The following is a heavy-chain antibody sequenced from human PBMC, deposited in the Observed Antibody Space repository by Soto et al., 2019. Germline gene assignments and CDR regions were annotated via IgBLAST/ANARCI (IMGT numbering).Heavy chain of an antibody. Sequence: EVQLAESGGGIVHPGGSLTLSCAASGFTFSSYWMHWVRQVPGKGVVWVSRINPAGRVTDHADSVKGRFTISRDNAKNSLYLQMNSLGPEDAAVYYCARVGQGAWYFDLWGRGTLVTVSS. CDR1: GFTFSSYW. CDR3: ARVGQGAWYFDL. D-gene: IGHD1-26*01. CDR2: INPAGRVT. J-gene: IGHJ2*01. V-gene: IGHV3-74*01.